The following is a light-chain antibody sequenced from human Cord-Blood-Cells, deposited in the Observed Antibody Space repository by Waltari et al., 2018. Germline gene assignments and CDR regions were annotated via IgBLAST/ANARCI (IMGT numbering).Light chain of an antibody. Sequence: DIQMTQSPSSLSASVGDRVTIPCRASQSISSYLNWYQQKPGKAPKLLIYAASSLQSGVPSRFSGSGSGTDFTLTIRSLQPEDFAAYYCQQSYSTPLTFGGGTKVEIK. J-gene: IGKJ4*01. CDR1: QSISSY. CDR2: AAS. V-gene: IGKV1-39*01. CDR3: QQSYSTPLT.